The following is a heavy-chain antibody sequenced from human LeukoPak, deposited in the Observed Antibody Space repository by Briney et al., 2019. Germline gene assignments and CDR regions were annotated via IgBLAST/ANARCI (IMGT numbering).Heavy chain of an antibody. CDR2: ISYDGSNK. Sequence: GGSLRLSCAASGFTFSSYAMHWVRQAPGKGLEWVAVISYDGSNKYYADSVKGRFTISRDNSKNTLYLQMNSLRAEDTAVYYCANRKSSSSSVCFWGQGTLVTVSS. D-gene: IGHD6-6*01. J-gene: IGHJ4*02. CDR3: ANRKSSSSSVCF. CDR1: GFTFSSYA. V-gene: IGHV3-30-3*01.